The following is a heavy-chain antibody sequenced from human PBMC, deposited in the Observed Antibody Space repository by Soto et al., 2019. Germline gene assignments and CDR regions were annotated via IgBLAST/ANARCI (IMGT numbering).Heavy chain of an antibody. CDR3: ASAPSYYGSGRYYYSEY. J-gene: IGHJ4*02. D-gene: IGHD3-10*01. V-gene: IGHV3-21*01. CDR2: ISGTSDYR. Sequence: GGSLRLSCAASGFTFSSSSMNWVRQAPGGGLEWVSSISGTSDYRSYADSVKGRFTISRDNARNSLFLQMNSLSAEEPAVYFCASAPSYYGSGRYYYSEYWGQGELVPVSS. CDR1: GFTFSSSS.